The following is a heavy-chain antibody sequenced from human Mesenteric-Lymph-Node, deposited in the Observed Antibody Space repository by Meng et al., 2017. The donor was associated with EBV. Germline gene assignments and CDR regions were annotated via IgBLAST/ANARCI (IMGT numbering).Heavy chain of an antibody. Sequence: QVQLVQSGAEVTKPGASVRFSCKTSGFPFSNFYIHWVRQAPGQGLEWLGIIDPRGGTTSYGQNFQGRVTMTRDRSTTTVYMELSSLRSDDTAVYYCARGVSGYSSLFGHWGQGTLVTVSS. CDR3: ARGVSGYSSLFGH. D-gene: IGHD3-22*01. CDR2: IDPRGGTT. CDR1: GFPFSNFY. V-gene: IGHV1-46*01. J-gene: IGHJ5*02.